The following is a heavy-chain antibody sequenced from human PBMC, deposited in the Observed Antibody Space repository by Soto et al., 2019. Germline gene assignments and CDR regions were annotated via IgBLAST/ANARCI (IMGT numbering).Heavy chain of an antibody. J-gene: IGHJ4*02. V-gene: IGHV4-61*01. D-gene: IGHD3-22*01. CDR3: AREDYYDSSD. CDR1: GGSVISGSYY. CDR2: IYYSGST. Sequence: SETLSLTCTVSGGSVISGSYYWILIRQPPGKGLEWIGYIYYSGSTNYNPSLKSRVTISVDTSKNQFSLKPSSVTAADTAVYYCAREDYYDSSDWGQGTLVIVAS.